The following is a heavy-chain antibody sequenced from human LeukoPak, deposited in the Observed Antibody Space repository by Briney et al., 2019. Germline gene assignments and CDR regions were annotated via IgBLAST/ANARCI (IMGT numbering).Heavy chain of an antibody. CDR1: GFNFNSYA. Sequence: GGSLRLSCAASGFNFNSYAVHWGRQAPGKGLEWVAVISYDGSINFYAASVKGRFTISRDNSKNTLYLQMNSLRAEDSALYFCARDRRYCGGGSCYFDYFFDYWGQGTLVTVSS. D-gene: IGHD2-15*01. CDR2: ISYDGSIN. CDR3: ARDRRYCGGGSCYFDYFFDY. V-gene: IGHV3-30-3*01. J-gene: IGHJ4*02.